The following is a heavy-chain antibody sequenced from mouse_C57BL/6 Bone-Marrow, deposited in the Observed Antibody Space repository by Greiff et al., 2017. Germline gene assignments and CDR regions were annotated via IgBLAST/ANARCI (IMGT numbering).Heavy chain of an antibody. V-gene: IGHV1-81*01. CDR3: APLLFLAMDY. J-gene: IGHJ4*01. D-gene: IGHD2-10*01. CDR1: GYTFTSYG. CDR2: IYPRSGNT. Sequence: QVQLQQSGAELARPGASVKLSCKASGYTFTSYGISWVKQRTGKGLEWIGEIYPRSGNTYYNEKFKGKATLTADKSSSKAYMELRSLTSEDSAVYFCAPLLFLAMDYWGQGTSVTVSS.